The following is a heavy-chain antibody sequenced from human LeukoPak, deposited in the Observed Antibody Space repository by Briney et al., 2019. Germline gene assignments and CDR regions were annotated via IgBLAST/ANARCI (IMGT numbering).Heavy chain of an antibody. Sequence: SETLSLTCTVSGGSISSSSYYWGWIRQPPGKGLEWIGYIYYSGSTNYNPSLKSRVTISVDTSKNQFSLKLSSVTAADMAVYYCARATPGNSGYYYWGQGTLVTVSS. CDR2: IYYSGST. CDR3: ARATPGNSGYYY. J-gene: IGHJ4*02. D-gene: IGHD5-12*01. CDR1: GGSISSSSYY. V-gene: IGHV4-61*05.